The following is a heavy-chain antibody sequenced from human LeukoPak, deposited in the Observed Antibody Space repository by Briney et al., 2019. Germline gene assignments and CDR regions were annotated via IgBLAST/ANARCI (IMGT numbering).Heavy chain of an antibody. Sequence: GGSLRLSCAASGLTVSSYSMNWVRQAPGKGLEWVSYISSSSSTIYYADSVKGRFTISRDNSKNTLYLQMNSLRAEDTAVYYCAHISSSWPDYWGQGTLVTVSS. CDR2: ISSSSSTI. CDR1: GLTVSSYS. CDR3: AHISSSWPDY. V-gene: IGHV3-48*01. J-gene: IGHJ4*02. D-gene: IGHD6-13*01.